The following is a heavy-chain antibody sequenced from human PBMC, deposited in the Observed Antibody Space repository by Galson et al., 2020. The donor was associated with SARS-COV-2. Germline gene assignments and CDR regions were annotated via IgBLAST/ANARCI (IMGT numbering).Heavy chain of an antibody. D-gene: IGHD3-22*01. CDR2: IWYDGSNK. J-gene: IGHJ4*02. CDR1: GFTFSSYG. V-gene: IGHV3-33*06. Sequence: GESLKISCAASGFTFSSYGMHWVRQAPGKGLEWVAVIWYDGSNKYYADSVKGRFTISRDNSKNTLYLQMNGLRAEDTAVYYCAKDSLDYYDSSGYGLLDYWGQGTLVTVSA. CDR3: AKDSLDYYDSSGYGLLDY.